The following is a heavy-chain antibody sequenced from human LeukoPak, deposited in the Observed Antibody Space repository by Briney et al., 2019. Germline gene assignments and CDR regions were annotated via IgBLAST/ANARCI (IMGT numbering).Heavy chain of an antibody. Sequence: GGSLRLSCAASGFTFSSYAMSWVRQAPGKGLEWVSAISGSGGSTYYADSVKGRFTISRDNSKNTLYLQMNSLRAEDTAVYYCANHNLMTEAPGLFDYWGQGTLVTVSS. CDR2: ISGSGGST. D-gene: IGHD3-16*01. V-gene: IGHV3-23*01. CDR1: GFTFSSYA. J-gene: IGHJ4*02. CDR3: ANHNLMTEAPGLFDY.